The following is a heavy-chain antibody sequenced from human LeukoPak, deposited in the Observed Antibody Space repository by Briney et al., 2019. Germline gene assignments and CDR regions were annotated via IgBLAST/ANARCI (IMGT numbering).Heavy chain of an antibody. CDR1: GGSISSYY. V-gene: IGHV4-59*01. J-gene: IGHJ4*02. CDR2: IYYSGST. D-gene: IGHD5-18*01. CDR3: ARTPRILLWSFLFDY. Sequence: PSETLSLTCTVSGGSISSYYWSWIRQPPGKGLEWIGYIYYSGSTNYNPSLKSRVTISVDTSKNQFSLKLSSVTAADTAVYYCARTPRILLWSFLFDYWGQGTLVTVSS.